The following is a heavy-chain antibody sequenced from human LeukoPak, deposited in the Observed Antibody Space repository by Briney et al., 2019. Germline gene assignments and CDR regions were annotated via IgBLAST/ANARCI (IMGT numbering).Heavy chain of an antibody. D-gene: IGHD3-9*01. CDR3: ARAFYDFLTGYPAYFDY. J-gene: IGHJ4*02. V-gene: IGHV3-23*01. CDR1: GFTFSSYG. Sequence: GGSLRLSCAASGFTFSSYGMSWVRQAPEKGLEWVSGISGSGGSTYYADSVKGRFTISRDNAKNSLYLQMNSLRAEDTAVYYCARAFYDFLTGYPAYFDYWGQGTLVTVSS. CDR2: ISGSGGST.